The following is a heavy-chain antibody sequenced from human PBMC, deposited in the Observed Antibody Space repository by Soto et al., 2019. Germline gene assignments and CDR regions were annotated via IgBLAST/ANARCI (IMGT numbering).Heavy chain of an antibody. CDR3: ARRSSGDAFDI. D-gene: IGHD6-19*01. J-gene: IGHJ3*02. V-gene: IGHV5-51*01. Sequence: GESLKISCKGSGYSFTTYLIGWVRQMPGKGLEWMGIIYPGDSDTRYSPSFQGLVTISADRSISTAYLQWSSLKASDTAMYYCARRSSGDAFDIWGQGTMVTVSS. CDR2: IYPGDSDT. CDR1: GYSFTTYL.